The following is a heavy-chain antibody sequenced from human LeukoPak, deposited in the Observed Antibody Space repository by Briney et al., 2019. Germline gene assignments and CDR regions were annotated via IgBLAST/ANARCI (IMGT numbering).Heavy chain of an antibody. D-gene: IGHD6-19*01. CDR2: IYSGGST. Sequence: GGSLRLSCAASGFTVSSNYMSWVRQAPGKGLEWVSVIYSGGSTYYADSVKGRFTISRDNSKNTLYLQMNSLRAEDTAVYYCARDSTWLGMGGYFDYWGQGTLATVSS. V-gene: IGHV3-66*02. CDR3: ARDSTWLGMGGYFDY. CDR1: GFTVSSNY. J-gene: IGHJ4*02.